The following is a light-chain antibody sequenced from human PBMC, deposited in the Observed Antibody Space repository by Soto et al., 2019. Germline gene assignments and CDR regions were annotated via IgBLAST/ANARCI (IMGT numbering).Light chain of an antibody. CDR2: AAS. V-gene: IGKV1-39*01. Sequence: DNQIALCRSSLTKTKGDRITITCRVSQSISRYLNWYEHKPGKAPKLLINAASSLERGVPSRFSGGGSGTDFTLNSCRLQPADFATYYCQRDSRVTPWAFGQGTKVDIK. J-gene: IGKJ1*01. CDR3: QRDSRVTPWA. CDR1: QSISRY.